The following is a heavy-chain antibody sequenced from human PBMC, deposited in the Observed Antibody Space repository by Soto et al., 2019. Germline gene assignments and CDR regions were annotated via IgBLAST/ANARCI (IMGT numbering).Heavy chain of an antibody. V-gene: IGHV4-59*01. D-gene: IGHD2-21*02. CDR3: ARRWGVTLDY. Sequence: SETLSLTCTVSGGSISSYYWSWIRQPPGKGLEWIGYVYYSGSTNYNPSLKRRVTISVDTSKKQFSLKLSSVTAADTAVYYCARRWGVTLDYWGQGTLVTVSS. CDR1: GGSISSYY. J-gene: IGHJ4*02. CDR2: VYYSGST.